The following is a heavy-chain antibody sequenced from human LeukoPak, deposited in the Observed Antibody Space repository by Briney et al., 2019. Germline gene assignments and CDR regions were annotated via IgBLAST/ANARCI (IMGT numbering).Heavy chain of an antibody. Sequence: GGSLILSCAASGFSVGNRYVSWVRQAPGKGLEWVSVIDSGGSTYYADSVRGRFTISRDISKNTVYLGMNSLRGEDTAVYYCARGQYNGRYPAHFWGLGTLVTVSS. D-gene: IGHD1-26*01. CDR3: ARGQYNGRYPAHF. CDR1: GFSVGNRY. J-gene: IGHJ4*02. CDR2: IDSGGST. V-gene: IGHV3-53*01.